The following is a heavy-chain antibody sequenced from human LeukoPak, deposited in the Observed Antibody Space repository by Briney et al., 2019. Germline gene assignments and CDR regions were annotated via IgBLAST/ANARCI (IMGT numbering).Heavy chain of an antibody. CDR1: GYTFTSYG. J-gene: IGHJ4*02. Sequence: ASVKVSCKASGYTFTSYGISWVRQAPGQGLEWMGWIGAYNGNTNYAQKLQGRVTMTTDTSTSTAYMELRSLRSDDTAVYYCARDLKYYDFWSGYYKYYFDYWGQGTLVTVSS. CDR2: IGAYNGNT. CDR3: ARDLKYYDFWSGYYKYYFDY. D-gene: IGHD3-3*01. V-gene: IGHV1-18*01.